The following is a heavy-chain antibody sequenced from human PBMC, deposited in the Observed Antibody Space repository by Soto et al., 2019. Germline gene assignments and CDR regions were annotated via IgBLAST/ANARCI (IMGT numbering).Heavy chain of an antibody. Sequence: GGSLRLSCAASGFTFSSYGMHWVRQAPGKGLEWVAVIWYDGSNKYYADSVKGRFTISRDNSKNTLYLQMNSLRAEDTAVYYCAREGGGAYCTNGVCLFYYYYMDVWGKGTTVTVSS. V-gene: IGHV3-33*01. CDR3: AREGGGAYCTNGVCLFYYYYMDV. D-gene: IGHD2-8*01. J-gene: IGHJ6*03. CDR2: IWYDGSNK. CDR1: GFTFSSYG.